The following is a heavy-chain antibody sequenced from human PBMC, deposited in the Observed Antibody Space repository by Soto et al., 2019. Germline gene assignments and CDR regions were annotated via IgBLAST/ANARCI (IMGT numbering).Heavy chain of an antibody. CDR1: GYTFTGYY. V-gene: IGHV1-2*04. CDR3: ARDTPSGGYYYYYYGMDV. J-gene: IGHJ6*02. CDR2: INPNSGGT. Sequence: ASVRVSCKASGYTFTGYYMHWVRQAPGQGLEWMGWINPNSGGTNYAQKFQGWVTMTRDTSISTAYMELSRLRSDDTAVYYCARDTPSGGYYYYYYGMDVWGQGTTVTVSS. D-gene: IGHD3-16*01.